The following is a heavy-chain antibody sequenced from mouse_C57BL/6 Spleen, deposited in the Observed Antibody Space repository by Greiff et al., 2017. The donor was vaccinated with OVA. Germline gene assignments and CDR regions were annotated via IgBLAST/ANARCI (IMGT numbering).Heavy chain of an antibody. J-gene: IGHJ4*01. CDR1: GFTFSDYG. CDR3: ARGLITTVVGGYAMDY. Sequence: EVMLVESGGGLVKPGGSLKLSCAASGFTFSDYGMHWVRQAPEKGLEWVAYISSGSSTIYYADPVKGRFTISRDHAKNTLFLQMTSLRSEDTAMYYCARGLITTVVGGYAMDYWGQGTSVTVSS. CDR2: ISSGSSTI. D-gene: IGHD1-1*01. V-gene: IGHV5-17*01.